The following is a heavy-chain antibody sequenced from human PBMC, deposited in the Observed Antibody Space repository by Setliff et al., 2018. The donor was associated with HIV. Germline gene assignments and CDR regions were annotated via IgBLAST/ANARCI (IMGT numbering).Heavy chain of an antibody. CDR1: GYTFTAYY. CDR2: INPNSGGT. V-gene: IGHV1-2*02. Sequence: ASVKVSCKASGYTFTAYYMHWVRQAPGQGLEWMGWINPNSGGTTYEQKFQGRVTMTRDTSITTAYMELSSLRSDDTAVYYCARDLLLEVRGPYGDYWGQGTLVTVSS. J-gene: IGHJ4*02. CDR3: ARDLLLEVRGPYGDY. D-gene: IGHD3-10*01.